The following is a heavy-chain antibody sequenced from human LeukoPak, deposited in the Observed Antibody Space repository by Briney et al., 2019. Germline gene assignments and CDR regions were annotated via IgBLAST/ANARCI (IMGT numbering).Heavy chain of an antibody. CDR2: INDGGTYT. Sequence: PGGSLRLSCAASGFAFREYWMHCVRQTPGTGLMWVARINDGGTYTAYADSVKGRFTVSRDNAENTLYLQMNTLRVEDTAIYYCAREIKIQGFRAFDFWGQGTPVTVSS. CDR1: GFAFREYW. CDR3: AREIKIQGFRAFDF. V-gene: IGHV3-74*01. D-gene: IGHD3-10*01. J-gene: IGHJ4*02.